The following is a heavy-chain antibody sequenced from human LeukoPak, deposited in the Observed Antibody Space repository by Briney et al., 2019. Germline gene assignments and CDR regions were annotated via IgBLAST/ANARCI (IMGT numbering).Heavy chain of an antibody. V-gene: IGHV4-61*08. Sequence: SETLSLTCTVSGGSISGDYYWTWFRQPPGKGLEWIGFIHYGGSTNYNPSLKSRVTISVDTSKNQCSLKLTSVTAADTAVYYCARDLSLSMVRGIIISGFDPWGQGTLVTVSS. CDR2: IHYGGST. J-gene: IGHJ5*02. D-gene: IGHD3-10*01. CDR3: ARDLSLSMVRGIIISGFDP. CDR1: GGSISGDYY.